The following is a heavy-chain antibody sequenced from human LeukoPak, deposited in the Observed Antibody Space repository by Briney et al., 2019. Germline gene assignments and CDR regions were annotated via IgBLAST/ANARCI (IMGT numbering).Heavy chain of an antibody. J-gene: IGHJ4*02. D-gene: IGHD3-10*01. Sequence: GGSLRLSCAASGVTFSSYWMSWVRQAPGKGLEWVANIKHDGSEKYYVDSVKGRFTISRDNAKNSLYLQMNSLRAEDTAVYYCVRDGDYYKGEYWGRGTLVTVSS. CDR3: VRDGDYYKGEY. CDR1: GVTFSSYW. CDR2: IKHDGSEK. V-gene: IGHV3-7*03.